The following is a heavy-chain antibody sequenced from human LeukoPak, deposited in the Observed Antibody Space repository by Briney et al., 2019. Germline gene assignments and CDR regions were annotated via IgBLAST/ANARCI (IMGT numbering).Heavy chain of an antibody. CDR1: GGTFSSYA. J-gene: IGHJ6*03. CDR2: IIPIFGTA. D-gene: IGHD3-3*01. Sequence: SVKVSCKASGGTFSSYAISWVRQAPGQGLEWMGGIIPIFGTANYAQKFQGRVTITADESTSTAYMELSSLRSEDTAVYYCARAHYDFWSGYWGGYYYSYMDVWGKGTTVTVSS. CDR3: ARAHYDFWSGYWGGYYYSYMDV. V-gene: IGHV1-69*01.